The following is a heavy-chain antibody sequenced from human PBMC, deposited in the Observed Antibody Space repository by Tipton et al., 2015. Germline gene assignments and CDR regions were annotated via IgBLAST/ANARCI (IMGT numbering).Heavy chain of an antibody. V-gene: IGHV6-1*01. CDR3: ARHYCSGDTCYHFDY. Sequence: GLVKPSQSLSLTCGISGDSVSSNSATWNWFRRSPSRGLEWLGRTYYRSKWYNDYAVSVKSRITINPDTSKNQLSLQLNSVTPEDTAVYYCARHYCSGDTCYHFDYWGQGTLVIVSS. D-gene: IGHD2-15*01. CDR1: GDSVSSNSAT. J-gene: IGHJ4*02. CDR2: TYYRSKWYN.